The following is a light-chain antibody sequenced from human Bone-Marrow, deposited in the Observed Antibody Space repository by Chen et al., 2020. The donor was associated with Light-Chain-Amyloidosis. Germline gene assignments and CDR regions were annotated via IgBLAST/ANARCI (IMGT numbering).Light chain of an antibody. J-gene: IGKJ2*01. CDR1: QSVLYSSNNKNY. CDR3: QQNYSTPYT. Sequence: DIVMTQSPDSLAVSLGERATINCKSSQSVLYSSNNKNYLAWYQQKPGQPPKLLIYWASTRESGLPNRFSGSGSGTDCTLTISSLQAKNVAVYYCQQNYSTPYTFRQGTKLEIK. CDR2: WAS. V-gene: IGKV4-1*01.